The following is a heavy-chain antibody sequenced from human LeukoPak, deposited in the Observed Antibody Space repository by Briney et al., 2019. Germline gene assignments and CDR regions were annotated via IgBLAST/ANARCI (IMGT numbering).Heavy chain of an antibody. CDR2: IYTSGST. D-gene: IGHD3-10*01. V-gene: IGHV4-4*07. Sequence: SETLSLTCTVSGGSISSYYWSWIRQPAGKGLEWIGRIYTSGSTNYNPSLKSRVTMSVDTSKNQFSLKLSSVTAADTAVYYCARWAMVRGVIKTSYYYYMDVWGKGTTVTVSS. J-gene: IGHJ6*03. CDR3: ARWAMVRGVIKTSYYYYMDV. CDR1: GGSISSYY.